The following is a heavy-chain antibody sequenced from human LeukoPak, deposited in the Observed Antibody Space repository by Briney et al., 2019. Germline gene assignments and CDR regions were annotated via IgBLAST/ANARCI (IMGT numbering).Heavy chain of an antibody. D-gene: IGHD1-26*01. Sequence: GGSLRLSCAASGFTFSNYAMNWVRQAPGKGLEWVSGISDSGGTTDYADSVKGRFTISRDNSKNTLYLQKNSLRAEDTAVYYCAKRRGSYSFYFDYWGQGTLVTVSS. J-gene: IGHJ4*02. CDR2: ISDSGGTT. V-gene: IGHV3-23*01. CDR1: GFTFSNYA. CDR3: AKRRGSYSFYFDY.